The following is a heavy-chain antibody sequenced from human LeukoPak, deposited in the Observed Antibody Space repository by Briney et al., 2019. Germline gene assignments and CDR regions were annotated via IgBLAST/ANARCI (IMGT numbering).Heavy chain of an antibody. J-gene: IGHJ4*02. V-gene: IGHV1-24*01. CDR2: SDPEDGET. Sequence: ASVKVSCKVSGYTLTELSMHWVRQAPGKGLEWMGGSDPEDGETIYAQKFQGRVTMTEDTSTDTAYMELSSLRSEDTAVYYCATKSPRYYDFWSGYLAFDYWGQGTLVTVSS. CDR1: GYTLTELS. CDR3: ATKSPRYYDFWSGYLAFDY. D-gene: IGHD3-3*01.